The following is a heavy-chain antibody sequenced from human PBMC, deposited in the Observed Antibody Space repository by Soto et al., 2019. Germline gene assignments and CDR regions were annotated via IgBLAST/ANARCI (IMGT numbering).Heavy chain of an antibody. CDR2: IIPILGLA. V-gene: IGHV1-69*04. Sequence: ASVKVSCKASGGTFSSYSITWVRQAPGQGLEWMGRIIPILGLANYAQRFQGRVSITADKSTNTAYMELSSLRSEDTAVYYCAREFPRGGYNSPLDFQHWGQGTLVTVSS. CDR3: AREFPRGGYNSPLDFQH. D-gene: IGHD2-2*02. J-gene: IGHJ1*01. CDR1: GGTFSSYS.